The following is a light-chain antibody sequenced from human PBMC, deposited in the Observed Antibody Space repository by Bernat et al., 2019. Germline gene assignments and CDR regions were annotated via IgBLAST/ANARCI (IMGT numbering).Light chain of an antibody. J-gene: IGKJ2*01. CDR1: QGISNY. CDR3: QQRSNWPAT. V-gene: IGKV3-11*01. Sequence: EIVLTQSPATLSLSPGERATLSCRASQGISNYLAWYQQRRGQAPRLLIYDASNRATGIPARFSGSGSGTDFTLTISSLEPEDFAVYYCQQRSNWPATFGQGTKLEIK. CDR2: DAS.